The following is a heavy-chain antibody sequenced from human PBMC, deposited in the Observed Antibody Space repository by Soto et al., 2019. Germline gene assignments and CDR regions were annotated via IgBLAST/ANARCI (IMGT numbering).Heavy chain of an antibody. CDR1: GFTFSSYA. Sequence: GGSLRLSCAASGFTFSSYAMSWVRQAPGKGLEWVSAISGSGGSTYYADSVKGRFTISRDNSKNTLYLQMNSLRAEDTAVYYCASRYCSSTSCYSPYYYYYMDVWGKGTTVTVSS. D-gene: IGHD2-2*01. CDR2: ISGSGGST. J-gene: IGHJ6*03. V-gene: IGHV3-23*01. CDR3: ASRYCSSTSCYSPYYYYYMDV.